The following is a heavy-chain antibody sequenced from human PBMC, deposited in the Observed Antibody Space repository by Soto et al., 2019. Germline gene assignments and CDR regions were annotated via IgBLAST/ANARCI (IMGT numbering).Heavy chain of an antibody. V-gene: IGHV2-70*04. J-gene: IGHJ6*02. CDR1: GFSLCTSGMR. Sequence: GPTLVNPTQTLTLTCTFSGFSLCTSGMRVSWIRQPPGKALEWLARIDWDDDKFYSTSLKTRLTISKDTSKNQVVLTMTNMDPVDTATYYCAREAVAGTYYGMDVWGQGTTVTVSS. D-gene: IGHD6-19*01. CDR2: IDWDDDK. CDR3: AREAVAGTYYGMDV.